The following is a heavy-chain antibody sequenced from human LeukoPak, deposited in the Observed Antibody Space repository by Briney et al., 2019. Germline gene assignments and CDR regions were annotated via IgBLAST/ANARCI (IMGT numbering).Heavy chain of an antibody. CDR1: GFTFSSYW. D-gene: IGHD6-19*01. V-gene: IGHV3-7*01. CDR3: ARTVYSSGSDFDY. CDR2: IKEDGSEK. Sequence: GGSLRLSCAASGFTFSSYWMSWVRQAPGKGLEWVANIKEDGSEKYYVDSVKGRFTISRDNAKNSLYLQMNSLRAEDTAVYYCARTVYSSGSDFDYWGQGTLVTVSS. J-gene: IGHJ4*02.